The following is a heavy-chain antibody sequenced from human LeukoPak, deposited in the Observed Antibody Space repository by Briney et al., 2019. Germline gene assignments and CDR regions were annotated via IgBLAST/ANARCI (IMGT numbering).Heavy chain of an antibody. D-gene: IGHD1-1*01. CDR1: GFTFSDSY. J-gene: IGHJ4*02. Sequence: GGSLRLSCAASGFTFSDSYMTWIRQAPGKGLEWVSYISRSYSTINYADSVKGRFTISRDNAKNSLYLQMNSLRAEDTAVYYCARMVGNAFDYWGQGTLLTVSS. CDR3: ARMVGNAFDY. V-gene: IGHV3-11*04. CDR2: ISRSYSTI.